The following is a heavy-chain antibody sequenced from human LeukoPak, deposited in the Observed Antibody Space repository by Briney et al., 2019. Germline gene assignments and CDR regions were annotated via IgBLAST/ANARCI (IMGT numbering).Heavy chain of an antibody. CDR3: ATRSTGVAATFDS. V-gene: IGHV4-59*01. Sequence: PSETLSLTCTVSGGSISSYYWSWIQQPPGKGLEWIGYIYYSGNSNYNPSLKSRVTISADTSKHEFSLKLSSVTAADTAIYYCATRSTGVAATFDSWGQGALVTVSS. CDR2: IYYSGNS. J-gene: IGHJ4*02. CDR1: GGSISSYY. D-gene: IGHD2-15*01.